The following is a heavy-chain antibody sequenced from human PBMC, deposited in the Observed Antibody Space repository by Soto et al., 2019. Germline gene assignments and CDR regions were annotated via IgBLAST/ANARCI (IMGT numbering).Heavy chain of an antibody. CDR1: GGSIYRSGYY. J-gene: IGHJ4*02. Sequence: ASETLSLTCTVSGGSIYRSGYYWGWIRQPPGRGLEWIGNIDYNGVTYSNPSLKSRVTISRDTSKNQFSLKLTSVTAADTALYYCGKVLVGATGHTDSDSWGPGTLVTVSS. CDR3: GKVLVGATGHTDSDS. V-gene: IGHV4-39*01. D-gene: IGHD2-15*01. CDR2: IDYNGVT.